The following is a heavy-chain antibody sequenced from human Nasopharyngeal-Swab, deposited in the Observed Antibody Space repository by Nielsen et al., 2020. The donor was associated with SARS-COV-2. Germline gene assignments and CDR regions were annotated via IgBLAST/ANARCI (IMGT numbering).Heavy chain of an antibody. CDR1: GGSFSGYY. J-gene: IGHJ4*02. V-gene: IGHV4-34*01. CDR2: INHSGST. CDR3: ARGFDY. Sequence: GSLRLSCAVYGGSFSGYYWSWTRQPPGKGLEWIGEINHSGSTNYNPSLKSRVTISVDTSKNQFSLKLSSVTAADTAVYYCARGFDYWGQGTLVTVSS.